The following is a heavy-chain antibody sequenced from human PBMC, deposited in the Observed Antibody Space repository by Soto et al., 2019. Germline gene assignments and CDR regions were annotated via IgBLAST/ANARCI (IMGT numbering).Heavy chain of an antibody. J-gene: IGHJ6*02. Sequence: GGSLRLSCAASGFTFSNAWMNWVRQAPGKGLEWVGRIKSKTDGGTTDYAAPVKGRFTISRDDSKNTLYLQMNSLKTEDTAVYYCTTEHPRFWSGYYYLGMDVWGQGTTVTVSS. D-gene: IGHD3-3*01. CDR2: IKSKTDGGTT. CDR1: GFTFSNAW. V-gene: IGHV3-15*07. CDR3: TTEHPRFWSGYYYLGMDV.